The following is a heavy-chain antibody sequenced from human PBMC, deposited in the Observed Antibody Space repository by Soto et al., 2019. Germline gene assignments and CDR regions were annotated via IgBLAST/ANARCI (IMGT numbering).Heavy chain of an antibody. V-gene: IGHV3-33*01. Sequence: GGSLRLSCAASGFTFSSYGMHWVRQAPGKGLEWVAVIWYDGSNKYYADSVKGRFTISRDNSKNTLYLQMNSLRAEDTAVYYCARDTTSSGWYYFDYWGQGTLVTVYS. CDR3: ARDTTSSGWYYFDY. D-gene: IGHD6-19*01. J-gene: IGHJ4*02. CDR1: GFTFSSYG. CDR2: IWYDGSNK.